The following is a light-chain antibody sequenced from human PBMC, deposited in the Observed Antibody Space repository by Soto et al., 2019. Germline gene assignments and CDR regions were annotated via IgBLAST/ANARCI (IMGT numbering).Light chain of an antibody. CDR2: DAY. J-gene: IGKJ5*01. CDR1: QSFRGL. CDR3: QQGHMWPIT. V-gene: IGKV3-11*01. Sequence: EVVLTQSPVTLSLSPGERATLSCRASQSFRGLLAWYHQKHGQAPRLLIHDAYNRATGIPPRFSGSGSGTDFTLTISSREPEDSAVYYCQQGHMWPITFVQGTLLEIK.